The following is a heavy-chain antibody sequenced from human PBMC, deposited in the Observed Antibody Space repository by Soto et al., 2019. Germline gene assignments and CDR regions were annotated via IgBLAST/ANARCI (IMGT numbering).Heavy chain of an antibody. CDR1: GSTFSNAC. CDR2: IKSKTDGGTT. CDR3: AKTHGYPYYFDY. J-gene: IGHJ4*02. D-gene: IGHD5-12*01. Sequence: PGGSLILSCAASGSTFSNACLRSVRQAPGKGLEWVGRIKSKTDGGTTVYAAPVKGRFTISRDDSKNTLYLQMNSLRAADTAVYYCAKTHGYPYYFDYWGQGSLLTAS. V-gene: IGHV3-15*01.